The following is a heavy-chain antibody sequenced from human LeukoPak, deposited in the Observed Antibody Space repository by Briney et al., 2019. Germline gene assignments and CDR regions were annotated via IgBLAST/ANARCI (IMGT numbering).Heavy chain of an antibody. V-gene: IGHV3-33*01. D-gene: IGHD3-3*01. J-gene: IGHJ6*02. Sequence: GRSLRLSCTASGFVFSSNGMHWVRQAPGKGLEWVAVIWHDGSEKYYADSVKGRVTISRDNSKNTVYLQMNSLRAEDTAVYYCARRGVLEWLLSYYYYYGMDVWGQGTTVTVSS. CDR3: ARRGVLEWLLSYYYYYGMDV. CDR1: GFVFSSNG. CDR2: IWHDGSEK.